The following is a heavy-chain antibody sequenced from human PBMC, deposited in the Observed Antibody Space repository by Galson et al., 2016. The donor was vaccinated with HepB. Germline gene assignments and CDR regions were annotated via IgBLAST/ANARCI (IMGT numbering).Heavy chain of an antibody. D-gene: IGHD7-27*01. CDR2: ISYGGSNK. Sequence: SLRLSCAASGFTFRNHAMHWVRQAPGKGLEWVADISYGGSNKRYADYVKGRFTISRDDSKNTLHLQMDSLRAEDTAVYYCAREINWGRYFDNWGQGTLVTVSS. CDR1: GFTFRNHA. CDR3: AREINWGRYFDN. V-gene: IGHV3-30*04. J-gene: IGHJ4*02.